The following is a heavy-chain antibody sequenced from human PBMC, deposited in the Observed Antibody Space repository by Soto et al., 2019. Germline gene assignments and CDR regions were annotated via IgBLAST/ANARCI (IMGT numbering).Heavy chain of an antibody. J-gene: IGHJ6*02. CDR2: IWYDGSNK. Sequence: QVQLVESGGGVVQPGRSLRLSCAASGFTFSSYGMHWVRQAPGKGLEWVAVIWYDGSNKYYADSVKGRFTISRNNSKNTQYLQMNSRRAEDTAVYYCARDRDVVLMVYGFLDGIDVWGQGTTVTVSS. V-gene: IGHV3-33*01. CDR1: GFTFSSYG. CDR3: ARDRDVVLMVYGFLDGIDV. D-gene: IGHD2-8*01.